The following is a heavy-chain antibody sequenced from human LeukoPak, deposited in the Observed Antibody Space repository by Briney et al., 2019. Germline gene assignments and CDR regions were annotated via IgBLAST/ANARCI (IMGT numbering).Heavy chain of an antibody. CDR2: MNPNSGNT. D-gene: IGHD2-15*01. CDR3: ARAGYCSGGSCYRVYYFDY. J-gene: IGHJ4*02. Sequence: ASVKVSCKASGGTFSSYAISWVRQATGQGLEWMGWMNPNSGNTGYAQKFQGRVTMTRNTSISTAYMELSSLRSEDTAVYYCARAGYCSGGSCYRVYYFDYWGQGTLVTVSS. V-gene: IGHV1-8*02. CDR1: GGTFSSYA.